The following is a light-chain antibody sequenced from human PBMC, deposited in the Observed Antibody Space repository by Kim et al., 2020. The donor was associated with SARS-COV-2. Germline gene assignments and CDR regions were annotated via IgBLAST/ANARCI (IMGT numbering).Light chain of an antibody. J-gene: IGKJ3*01. V-gene: IGKV6-21*01. CDR1: QNIGSR. CDR2: DAS. Sequence: VSPREKVAFTCRASQNIGSRLHWYQQVPDQPPKLLIKDASQSFSGVPSRFSGSGSGTDFTLTINSLEAEDAATYYCHQSSRLPFTFGPGTKVDIK. CDR3: HQSSRLPFT.